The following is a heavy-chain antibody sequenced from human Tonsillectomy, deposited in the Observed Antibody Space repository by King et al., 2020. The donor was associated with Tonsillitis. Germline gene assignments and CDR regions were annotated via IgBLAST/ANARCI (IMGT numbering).Heavy chain of an antibody. Sequence: VQLVESGGGVVQPGRSLRLSCAASGFTFSSYAMHWVRQAPGKGLEWVAVISYDGSNKYYADSVKGRFTISRDNSKNTLYLQMNSLSAEYAAVYYGARALYFQYYFDYWGQGTLVTVSS. D-gene: IGHD2-2*02. CDR3: ARALYFQYYFDY. CDR1: GFTFSSYA. J-gene: IGHJ4*02. V-gene: IGHV3-30-3*01. CDR2: ISYDGSNK.